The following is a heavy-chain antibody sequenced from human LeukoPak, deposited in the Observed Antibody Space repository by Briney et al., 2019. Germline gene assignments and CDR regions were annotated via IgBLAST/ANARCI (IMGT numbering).Heavy chain of an antibody. J-gene: IGHJ4*02. CDR2: INPYSGGT. CDR3: APTPPDSYDNSGYFDY. CDR1: GYTFTAYY. Sequence: ASVKVSCKTFGYTFTAYYMHWVRQAPGQGFEWMGWINPYSGGTKYAQNFQGRLTMTRDPSISTAYMELSRLTSDDTAVYYCAPTPPDSYDNSGYFDYWGQGTLVTVSS. V-gene: IGHV1-2*02. D-gene: IGHD3-22*01.